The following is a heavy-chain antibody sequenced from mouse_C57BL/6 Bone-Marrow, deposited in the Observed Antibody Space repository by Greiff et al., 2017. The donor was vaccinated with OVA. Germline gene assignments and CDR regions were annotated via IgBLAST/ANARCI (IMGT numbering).Heavy chain of an antibody. CDR3: VREGLLRHFAY. J-gene: IGHJ3*01. CDR1: GFSFNTYA. D-gene: IGHD2-3*01. CDR2: IRSKSNNYAT. V-gene: IGHV10-1*01. Sequence: QLVESGGGLVQPKGSLKLSCAASGFSFNTYAMNWVRQAPGKGLEWVARIRSKSNNYATYYADSVKDRFTISRDDSESMLYLQMNNLKTEDTAMYYCVREGLLRHFAYWGQGTLVTVSA.